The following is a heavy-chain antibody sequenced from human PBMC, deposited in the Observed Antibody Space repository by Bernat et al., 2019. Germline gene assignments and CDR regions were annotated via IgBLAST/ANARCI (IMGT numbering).Heavy chain of an antibody. Sequence: QVQLQESGPGLVKPSETLSLTCTVSGGSISSYYWSWIRQPPGKGLEWIGYIYYSGSTNYNPSLKSRVTISVDTSKNQFSLKLSSVTAADTAVYYCASGGSGSYYFDYWGQGTLVTVSS. V-gene: IGHV4-59*01. D-gene: IGHD1-26*01. CDR1: GGSISSYY. J-gene: IGHJ4*02. CDR3: ASGGSGSYYFDY. CDR2: IYYSGST.